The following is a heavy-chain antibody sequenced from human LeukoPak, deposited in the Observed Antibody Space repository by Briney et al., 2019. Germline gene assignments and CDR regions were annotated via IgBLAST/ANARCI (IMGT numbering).Heavy chain of an antibody. V-gene: IGHV1-18*01. CDR1: GYTLTSYG. CDR2: ISAYNGNT. D-gene: IGHD6-13*01. J-gene: IGHJ5*02. Sequence: ASVKVSCKASGYTLTSYGISWVRQAPGQGLEWMGWISAYNGNTNYAQKLQGRVTMTTDTSTSTAYMELRSLRSDDTAVYYCARETGIAAASTLQRFDPWGQGTLVTVSS. CDR3: ARETGIAAASTLQRFDP.